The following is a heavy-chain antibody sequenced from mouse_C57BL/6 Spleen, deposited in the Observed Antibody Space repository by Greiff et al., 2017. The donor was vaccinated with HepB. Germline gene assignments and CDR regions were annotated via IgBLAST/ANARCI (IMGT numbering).Heavy chain of an antibody. Sequence: EVQRVESGGGLVKPGGSLKLSCAASGFTFSSYAMSWVRQTPEKRLEWVATISDGGSYTYYPDNVKGRFTISRDNAKNNLYLQMSHLKSEDTAMYYCARGETYYGNGDYFDYWGQGTTLTVSS. CDR2: ISDGGSYT. D-gene: IGHD1-1*01. CDR3: ARGETYYGNGDYFDY. V-gene: IGHV5-4*01. J-gene: IGHJ2*01. CDR1: GFTFSSYA.